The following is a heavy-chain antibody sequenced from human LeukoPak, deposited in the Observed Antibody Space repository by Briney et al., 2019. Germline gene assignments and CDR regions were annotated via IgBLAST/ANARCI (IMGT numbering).Heavy chain of an antibody. Sequence: SETLSLTCAVSGYSISSGYHWGWIRQPPGKGLEWIGSIYHSESTYYKPSLKSRITISVDTSKNHFSLKLSSVTAADTAVYYCARIVVAGPIDYWGQGTLVTVSS. CDR1: GYSISSGYH. V-gene: IGHV4-38-2*01. D-gene: IGHD6-19*01. CDR2: IYHSEST. CDR3: ARIVVAGPIDY. J-gene: IGHJ4*02.